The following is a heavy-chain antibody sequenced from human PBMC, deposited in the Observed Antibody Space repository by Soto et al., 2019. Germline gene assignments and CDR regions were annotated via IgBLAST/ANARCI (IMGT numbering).Heavy chain of an antibody. CDR2: IKSRADNYAT. Sequence: EVRLVESGGGLVQPGGSLKLSCAGSGFTFSASAMHWVRQASGKGLEWVGRIKSRADNYATGYAASVKGRFTVSRDDSKNTAYLQMNSLRTEDTAVYYCLRYHDGGSLDYWGQGTLVTVSS. D-gene: IGHD3-3*01. V-gene: IGHV3-73*02. CDR1: GFTFSASA. CDR3: LRYHDGGSLDY. J-gene: IGHJ4*02.